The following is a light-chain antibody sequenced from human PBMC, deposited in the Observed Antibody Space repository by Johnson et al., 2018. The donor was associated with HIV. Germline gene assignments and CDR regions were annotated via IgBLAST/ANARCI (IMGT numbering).Light chain of an antibody. J-gene: IGLJ1*01. V-gene: IGLV1-51*01. Sequence: QSVLTQPPSVSAAPGQKVTISCSGSSSNVGSNSVSWYRHFPGTAPKLLIYDNNKRPSGIPDRFSGSKSGTSATLGISGLQTGDEADYYCGTWDSRLNVYLFGPGTKVTVL. CDR1: SSNVGSNS. CDR3: GTWDSRLNVYL. CDR2: DNN.